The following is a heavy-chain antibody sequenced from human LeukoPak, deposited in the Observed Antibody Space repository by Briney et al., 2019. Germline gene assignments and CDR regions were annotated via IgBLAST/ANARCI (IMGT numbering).Heavy chain of an antibody. CDR1: GFTFSSYA. J-gene: IGHJ6*02. CDR3: AKDRDSSGYYPRYYYGMDV. Sequence: PGGSLRLSCAASGFTFSSYAMSWVRQAPGKGLEWVSAISGSGGSTYYADSVKGRFTISRDNSKNTLYLQMNSLRAEDTAVYYCAKDRDSSGYYPRYYYGMDVWGQGTTVTVPS. CDR2: ISGSGGST. V-gene: IGHV3-23*01. D-gene: IGHD3-22*01.